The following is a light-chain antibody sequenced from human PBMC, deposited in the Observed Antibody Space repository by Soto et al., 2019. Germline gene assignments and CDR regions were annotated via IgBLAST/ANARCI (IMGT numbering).Light chain of an antibody. Sequence: DVQGAKSTSPLSGSVGDRVTLTCRASQTISSWLAWYQQKPGKAPKLLIYKASTLKSGVPSRFSGSGSGTEFTLTISSLQPDDFATYYCQHYNSYSEAFGQGTKVDNK. V-gene: IGKV1-5*03. CDR3: QHYNSYSEA. CDR2: KAS. CDR1: QTISSW. J-gene: IGKJ1*01.